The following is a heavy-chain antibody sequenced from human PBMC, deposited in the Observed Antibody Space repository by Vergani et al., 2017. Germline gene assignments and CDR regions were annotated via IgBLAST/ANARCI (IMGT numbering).Heavy chain of an antibody. D-gene: IGHD3-9*01. Sequence: VQLQQWGAGLLKPSETLSLTCAVYGGSFSGYYWSWIRQPPGKGLEWVSGISGSGVSAYYTDSVKGRFTISRDNSKNMLFLQMNNLRTEDTAIYYCAKQYFVSGNYLFDYWGQGTLVTVFS. V-gene: IGHV3-23*01. CDR2: ISGSGVSA. CDR3: AKQYFVSGNYLFDY. J-gene: IGHJ4*02. CDR1: GGSFSGYY.